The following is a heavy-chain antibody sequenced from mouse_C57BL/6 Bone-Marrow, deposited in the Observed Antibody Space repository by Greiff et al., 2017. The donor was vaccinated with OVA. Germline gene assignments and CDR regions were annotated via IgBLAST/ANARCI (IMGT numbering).Heavy chain of an antibody. D-gene: IGHD2-4*01. CDR3: ARHSDYGVWYFDV. V-gene: IGHV5-9*01. CDR1: GFTFSSYT. CDR2: ISGGGGNT. Sequence: EVMLVESGGGLVKPGGSLKLSCAASGFTFSSYTMSWVRQTPEKRLEWVATISGGGGNTYYPDSVKGRFTISRDNAKNTLYLQMSSLRSEDTALYYCARHSDYGVWYFDVWGTGTTVTVSS. J-gene: IGHJ1*03.